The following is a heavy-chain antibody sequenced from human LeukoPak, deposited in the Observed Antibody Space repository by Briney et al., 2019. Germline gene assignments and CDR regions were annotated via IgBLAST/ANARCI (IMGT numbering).Heavy chain of an antibody. Sequence: GGSLRLSCAASGFTFSSYAMHWVRQAPGKRLDWLAVISYDGSNKYYADSVKGRFTISRDNSKNTLYLQMTSLRAEDTAVYYCARAPWQLLSPFDYWGQGTLVTVSS. D-gene: IGHD2-15*01. CDR1: GFTFSSYA. J-gene: IGHJ4*02. CDR2: ISYDGSNK. V-gene: IGHV3-30*01. CDR3: ARAPWQLLSPFDY.